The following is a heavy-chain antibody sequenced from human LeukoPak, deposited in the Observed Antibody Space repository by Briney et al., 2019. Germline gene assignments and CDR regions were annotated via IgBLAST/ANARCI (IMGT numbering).Heavy chain of an antibody. V-gene: IGHV4-34*01. D-gene: IGHD3-3*01. CDR2: INHSGST. CDR3: AILYDYIDY. Sequence: SETLSLTCAVYGGSFSGYYWSWIRQPPGKGLEWIGEINHSGSTNYNPSLKSRVTISVDTSKNQFSLKLSSVTAADTAVYYCAILYDYIDYWGQGTLVTVSS. J-gene: IGHJ4*02. CDR1: GGSFSGYY.